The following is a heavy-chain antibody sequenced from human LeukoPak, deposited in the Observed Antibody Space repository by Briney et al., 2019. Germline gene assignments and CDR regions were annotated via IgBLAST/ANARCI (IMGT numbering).Heavy chain of an antibody. CDR3: ARARTGTDLDDYYYYRDV. V-gene: IGHV1-69*13. Sequence: GASVKVSCKASGGTFSSYAISWVRQAHGQGHEWMWGVIPIFGTANYAQKFQGRVTITADESTSTAYMELSSLRSEDTAVYYCARARTGTDLDDYYYYRDVWGKGTTVTISS. CDR2: VIPIFGTA. CDR1: GGTFSSYA. J-gene: IGHJ6*03. D-gene: IGHD1-1*01.